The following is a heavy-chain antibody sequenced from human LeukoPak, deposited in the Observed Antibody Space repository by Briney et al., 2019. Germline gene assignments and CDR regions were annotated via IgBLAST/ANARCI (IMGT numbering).Heavy chain of an antibody. Sequence: SVKVSCKASGGTFSSYAISWVRQAPGQGLEWLGRIIPILGIANYAQKFQGRVTITADKSTSTAYMELSSLRSEDTAVYYCARAAPGYCSGGSCYMDFDYWGQGTLVTVSS. J-gene: IGHJ4*02. V-gene: IGHV1-69*04. CDR3: ARAAPGYCSGGSCYMDFDY. CDR1: GGTFSSYA. CDR2: IIPILGIA. D-gene: IGHD2-15*01.